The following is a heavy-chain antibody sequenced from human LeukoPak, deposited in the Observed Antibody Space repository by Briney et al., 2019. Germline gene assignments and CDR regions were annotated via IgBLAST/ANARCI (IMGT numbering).Heavy chain of an antibody. CDR1: GGSISSYY. D-gene: IGHD3-16*01. Sequence: PSETLSLTCTVSGGSISSYYWSWIRQPPGKGLEWIGYIYYSGSTNYNPPLKSRVTISVDTSKNQFSLKLSSVTAADTAVYYCATYVPGPYNWFDPWGQGTLVTVSS. CDR2: IYYSGST. V-gene: IGHV4-59*01. CDR3: ATYVPGPYNWFDP. J-gene: IGHJ5*02.